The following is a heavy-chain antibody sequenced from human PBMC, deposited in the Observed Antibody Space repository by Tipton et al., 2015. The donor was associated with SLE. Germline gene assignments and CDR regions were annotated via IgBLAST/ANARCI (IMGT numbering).Heavy chain of an antibody. CDR1: GYTFTSFD. D-gene: IGHD5-24*01. CDR3: ARAPPQLGFDY. Sequence: QLVQSGAEVKKPGASVKVSCKASGYTFTSFDINWVRQATGQGLEWMGWMNPNSGNTAYAQKFQGGVTMTRDTSISTAYMELSSLRSEDTAVYYCARAPPQLGFDYWGQGTLVTVSS. CDR2: MNPNSGNT. J-gene: IGHJ4*02. V-gene: IGHV1-8*01.